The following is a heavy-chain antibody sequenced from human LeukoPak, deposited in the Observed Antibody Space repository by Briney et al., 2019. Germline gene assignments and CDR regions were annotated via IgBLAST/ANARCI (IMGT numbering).Heavy chain of an antibody. CDR2: IYHSGST. Sequence: SETLSLTCAVSGGSISSGGYSWGWIRQPPGKGLEWIGYIYHSGSTYYNPSLKSRVTISVDRSKNQFSLKLSSVTAADTAVYYCARALDYYDSSGYYYGRGPIGYWGQGTLVTVSS. D-gene: IGHD3-22*01. CDR1: GGSISSGGYS. J-gene: IGHJ4*02. CDR3: ARALDYYDSSGYYYGRGPIGY. V-gene: IGHV4-30-2*01.